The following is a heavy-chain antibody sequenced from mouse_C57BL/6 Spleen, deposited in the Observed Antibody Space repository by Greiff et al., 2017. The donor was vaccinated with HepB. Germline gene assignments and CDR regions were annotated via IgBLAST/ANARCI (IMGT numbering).Heavy chain of an antibody. V-gene: IGHV1-7*01. CDR1: GYTFTSYW. J-gene: IGHJ2*01. Sequence: VQLQQSGAELAKPGASVKLSCKASGYTFTSYWMHWVKQRPGQGLEWIGYINPSSGYTKYNQKFKDKATLTADKSSSTAYMQLISLTYEDSAVYYCANNYYGSRDFDYWGQGTTLTVSS. CDR3: ANNYYGSRDFDY. D-gene: IGHD1-1*01. CDR2: INPSSGYT.